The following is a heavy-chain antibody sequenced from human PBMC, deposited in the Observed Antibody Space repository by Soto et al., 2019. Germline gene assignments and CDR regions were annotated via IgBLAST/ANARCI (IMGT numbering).Heavy chain of an antibody. CDR2: IIPIFGTA. V-gene: IGHV1-69*06. Sequence: QVQLVQSGAEVKKPGSSVKVSCKASGGTFSSYAISWVRQAPGQGLEWMGGIIPIFGTANYAQKFQGRVMITADKSTSTAYMELSSLRSEDTAVYYCARDGLTVTTNHFDYWGQGTLVTVSS. CDR3: ARDGLTVTTNHFDY. D-gene: IGHD4-4*01. CDR1: GGTFSSYA. J-gene: IGHJ4*02.